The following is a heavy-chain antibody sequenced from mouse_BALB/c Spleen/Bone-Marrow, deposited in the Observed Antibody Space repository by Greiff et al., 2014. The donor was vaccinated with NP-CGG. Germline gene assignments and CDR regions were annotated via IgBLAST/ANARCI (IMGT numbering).Heavy chain of an antibody. CDR3: ARSQAYYGNYFDY. CDR2: INSNGGST. CDR1: GFSFSSYG. D-gene: IGHD2-10*01. V-gene: IGHV5-6-3*01. J-gene: IGHJ2*01. Sequence: EVQRVESGGGLVQPGGSLKLSCAASGFSFSSYGMSWVRQTPGKRLELVGTINSNGGSTYYPDIVKGRFTISRDNAKDTLYLQMSSLKSEDTAMYYCARSQAYYGNYFDYWGQGTTLTVSS.